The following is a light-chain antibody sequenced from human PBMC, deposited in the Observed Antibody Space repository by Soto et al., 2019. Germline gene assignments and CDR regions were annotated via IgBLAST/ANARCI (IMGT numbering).Light chain of an antibody. V-gene: IGLV2-14*01. CDR1: SSDVGGYNY. CDR2: EVS. Sequence: QSALTQPAPVSGSPGQSITISCTGTSSDVGGYNYVSWYQQHPGKAPKLMIYEVSNRPSGVSNRFSGSKSGNTASLTISGLQAEDEADYYCSSYTSTTFVVFGAGTKLTVL. J-gene: IGLJ2*01. CDR3: SSYTSTTFVV.